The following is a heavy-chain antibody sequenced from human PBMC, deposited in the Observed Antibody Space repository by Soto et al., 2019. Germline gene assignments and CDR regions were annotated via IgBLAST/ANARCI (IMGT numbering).Heavy chain of an antibody. CDR3: ARLWSEREPNFDH. Sequence: PGGSLRLSCAASGFTFSDSAMHWVRQASGKGLEWVGRIRSKANNYATVYAASVKGRFNISRDDSKNTAYLQMNSLKTEDTAVYFCARLWSEREPNFDHWGRGTLVTVSS. CDR2: IRSKANNYAT. CDR1: GFTFSDSA. D-gene: IGHD1-26*01. J-gene: IGHJ5*02. V-gene: IGHV3-73*01.